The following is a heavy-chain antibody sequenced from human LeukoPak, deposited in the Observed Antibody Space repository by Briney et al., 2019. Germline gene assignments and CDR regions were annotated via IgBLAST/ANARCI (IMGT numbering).Heavy chain of an antibody. J-gene: IGHJ4*02. Sequence: ASVKVSCKASGGTFSSYAISWVRQAPGQGLEWMGGIIPIFGTANYAQKFQGRVTITADESTSTAYMELSSLRSEDTAVYYCARDRIAAAGPTFDYWGQGTLVTVSS. CDR3: ARDRIAAAGPTFDY. V-gene: IGHV1-69*13. CDR2: IIPIFGTA. CDR1: GGTFSSYA. D-gene: IGHD6-13*01.